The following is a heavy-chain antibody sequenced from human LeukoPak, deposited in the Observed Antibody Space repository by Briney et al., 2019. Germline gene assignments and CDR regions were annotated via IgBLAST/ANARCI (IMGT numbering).Heavy chain of an antibody. V-gene: IGHV1-18*01. CDR2: ISAYNGNT. CDR1: GYTFTSYA. D-gene: IGHD2-15*01. J-gene: IGHJ4*02. CDR3: ARRAGSYSHSYDY. Sequence: GASVKVSCKASGYTFTSYAMNWVRQAPGQGLEWMGWISAYNGNTIYLQDFQNRVTMTTDTFTSTAYMELRSLTSDDTAVYYCARRAGSYSHSYDYWGQGTLVTVSS.